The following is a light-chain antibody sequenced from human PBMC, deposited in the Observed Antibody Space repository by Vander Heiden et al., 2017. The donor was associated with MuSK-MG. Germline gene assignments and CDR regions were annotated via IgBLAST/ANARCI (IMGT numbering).Light chain of an antibody. CDR3: AAWDDSLNGYV. J-gene: IGLJ1*01. CDR2: RNN. Sequence: SVLTQPPSASGTPGQRVTISCSGSSSNIGSNTVNWYQQHPGTAPKLLIYRNNQRPSGVPDRFSGSKSGTSASLAISGLQSEDEADYYCAAWDDSLNGYVFGTGSKVTVL. V-gene: IGLV1-44*01. CDR1: SSNIGSNT.